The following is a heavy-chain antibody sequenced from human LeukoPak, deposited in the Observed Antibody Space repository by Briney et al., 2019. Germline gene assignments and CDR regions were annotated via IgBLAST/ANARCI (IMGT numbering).Heavy chain of an antibody. V-gene: IGHV3-20*04. CDR3: AKNIRTGANYYYYMDV. J-gene: IGHJ6*03. CDR2: INWNGGST. Sequence: GGSLRLSCAASGFTFSDYYMSWIRQAPEKGLEWVSGINWNGGSTGYADSVKGRFSISRDNAKNSLYLQMNGLGAEDTAVYFCAKNIRTGANYYYYMDVWGKGTTVIVSS. D-gene: IGHD3-10*01. CDR1: GFTFSDYY.